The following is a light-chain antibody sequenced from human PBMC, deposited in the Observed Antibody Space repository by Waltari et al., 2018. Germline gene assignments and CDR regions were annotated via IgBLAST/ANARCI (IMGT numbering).Light chain of an antibody. CDR3: QVWDSTNDQCV. Sequence: SYVLTQPPSVSVAPGRTAVITCGGDDIGRKTVHWYKQRPGQAPILVLYDDSDRPSGIPERFSGSNSGNTATLTISGVEVGDEADYYCQVWDSTNDQCVFGAGTQLTV. CDR2: DDS. J-gene: IGLJ1*01. CDR1: DIGRKT. V-gene: IGLV3-21*02.